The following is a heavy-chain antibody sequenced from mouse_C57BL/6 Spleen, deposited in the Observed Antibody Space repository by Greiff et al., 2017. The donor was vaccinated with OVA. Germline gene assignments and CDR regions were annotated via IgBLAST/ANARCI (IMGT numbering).Heavy chain of an antibody. CDR3: ARGELGKGDYFDY. D-gene: IGHD4-1*01. CDR2: INPNNGGT. J-gene: IGHJ2*01. Sequence: VQLQQSGPELVKPGASVKISCKASGYTFTDYYMNWVKQSHGKSLEWIGDINPNNGGTSYNQKFKGKATLTVDKSSSTAYMERRSLTSEDSAVYYCARGELGKGDYFDYWGQGTTLTVSS. CDR1: GYTFTDYY. V-gene: IGHV1-26*01.